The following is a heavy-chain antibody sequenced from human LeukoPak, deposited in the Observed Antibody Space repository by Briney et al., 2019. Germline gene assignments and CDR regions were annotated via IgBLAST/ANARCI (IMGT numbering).Heavy chain of an antibody. CDR1: GYTFSSYG. CDR2: ISAYNGHT. CDR3: ARGSPPRMYYDSSGYYSYYFDY. J-gene: IGHJ4*02. D-gene: IGHD3-22*01. V-gene: IGHV1-18*01. Sequence: ASVKVSSKASGYTFSSYGISWVRQARGQGLEWMGWISAYNGHTKSAQKFQGRVTMTTDTSTRTVYMELRSLRSDDTAVYYCARGSPPRMYYDSSGYYSYYFDYWGQGTLVTVSS.